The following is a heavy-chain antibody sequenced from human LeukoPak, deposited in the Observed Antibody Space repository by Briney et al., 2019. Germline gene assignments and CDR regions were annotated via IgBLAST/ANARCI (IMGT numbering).Heavy chain of an antibody. J-gene: IGHJ3*02. CDR2: IYYSGST. D-gene: IGHD2-2*01. V-gene: IGHV4-39*01. Sequence: SETLSLTCTVSGGSISSSSYYWGWIRQPPGKGLEWIGSIYYSGSTYCNPSLKSRVTISVDTSKNQFSLKLSSVTAADTAVYYCASRLIVVVPAAMPGDAFDIWGQGTMVTVSS. CDR1: GGSISSSSYY. CDR3: ASRLIVVVPAAMPGDAFDI.